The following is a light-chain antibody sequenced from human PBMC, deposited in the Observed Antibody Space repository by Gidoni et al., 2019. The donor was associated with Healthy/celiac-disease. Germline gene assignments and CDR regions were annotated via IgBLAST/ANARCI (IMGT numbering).Light chain of an antibody. J-gene: IGLJ1*01. V-gene: IGLV3-1*01. Sequence: SYELTQPPSVSVSPGQTASITCSGDKLGEKYASWYQQKPGQSPEVVIYQDTKRPSGIPERFSGSNFGNTATLTISGTQAMDEADYYCQAWDSSSYVFGTGTKVTVL. CDR1: KLGEKY. CDR3: QAWDSSSYV. CDR2: QDT.